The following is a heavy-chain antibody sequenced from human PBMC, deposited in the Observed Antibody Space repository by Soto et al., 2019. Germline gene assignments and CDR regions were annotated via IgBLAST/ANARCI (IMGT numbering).Heavy chain of an antibody. CDR3: ARHPERIAEIGWFDP. CDR2: ISSSGSYI. V-gene: IGHV3-21*01. Sequence: GGSLRLSCAASGFTLSNYNMNWVRQTPGKGLEWVSFISSSGSYIYYADSVKGRFTISRDNAKNSLYLQMNSLRADDTAVYYCARHPERIAEIGWFDPWGQGTLVTVSS. CDR1: GFTLSNYN. D-gene: IGHD6-13*01. J-gene: IGHJ5*02.